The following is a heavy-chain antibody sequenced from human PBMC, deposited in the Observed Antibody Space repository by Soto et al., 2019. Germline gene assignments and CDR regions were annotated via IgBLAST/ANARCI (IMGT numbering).Heavy chain of an antibody. CDR1: GFTFSSYG. J-gene: IGHJ4*02. CDR2: ISYDGSNK. CDR3: AKDLDKYYYDSSDESGIDY. Sequence: PGGSLRLSCAASGFTFSSYGMHWVRQAPGKGLEWVAVISYDGSNKYYADSVKGRFTISRDNSKNTLYLQMNSLRAEDTAVYYCAKDLDKYYYDSSDESGIDYWGQGTLVTVSS. D-gene: IGHD3-22*01. V-gene: IGHV3-30*18.